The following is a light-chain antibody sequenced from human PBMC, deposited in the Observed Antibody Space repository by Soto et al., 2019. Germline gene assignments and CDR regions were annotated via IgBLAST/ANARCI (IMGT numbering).Light chain of an antibody. Sequence: DIQMTQSPSTLSGSVGDRVTITCRASQTISSWLAWYQQKPGKAPKLLIYKASTLKSGVPSRFSGSGSGTEFTLTISSLQPDDFETYYCQHYNSYSPTFGQGTKVDIX. CDR3: QHYNSYSPT. CDR1: QTISSW. CDR2: KAS. V-gene: IGKV1-5*03. J-gene: IGKJ1*01.